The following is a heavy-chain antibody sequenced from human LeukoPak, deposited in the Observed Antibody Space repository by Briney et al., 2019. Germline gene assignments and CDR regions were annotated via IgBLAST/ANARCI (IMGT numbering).Heavy chain of an antibody. CDR3: AKDLWIQLWYPFDY. CDR2: ISYDGSNK. V-gene: IGHV3-30*18. Sequence: PGGSLRLSCAASGFTFSSYGMHWVRQAPGKGLEWVAVISYDGSNKYYADSVKGRFTISRDNSKNTLYLQMNSLRAEDTAVYYCAKDLWIQLWYPFDYWGQGTLVTVSS. CDR1: GFTFSSYG. D-gene: IGHD5-18*01. J-gene: IGHJ4*02.